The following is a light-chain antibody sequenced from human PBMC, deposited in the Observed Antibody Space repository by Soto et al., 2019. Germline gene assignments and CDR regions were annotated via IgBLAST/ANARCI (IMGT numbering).Light chain of an antibody. J-gene: IGKJ4*01. Sequence: EIVLTQSPGTLSLSPGERATLSCRASQSLSSSYLAWYQQKPGQAPRLLIYGASTRAPGIPDRFSGSGSGTDFTLTISRLEPEDFAVYYCQQYTASPALTFGGGTKVDVK. CDR3: QQYTASPALT. CDR2: GAS. CDR1: QSLSSSY. V-gene: IGKV3-20*01.